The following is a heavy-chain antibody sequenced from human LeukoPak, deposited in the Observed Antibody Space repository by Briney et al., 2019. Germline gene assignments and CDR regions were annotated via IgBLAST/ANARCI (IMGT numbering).Heavy chain of an antibody. CDR2: IYYSGST. Sequence: SETLSLTCTVSGGSISSYYWSWIRQPPGKVLEWIGYIYYSGSTYYNPSLKSRVTISVDTSKNQFSLKLSSVTAADTAVYYCARGLSSSSFDYWGQGTLVTVSS. D-gene: IGHD6-13*01. CDR1: GGSISSYY. V-gene: IGHV4-59*12. J-gene: IGHJ4*02. CDR3: ARGLSSSSFDY.